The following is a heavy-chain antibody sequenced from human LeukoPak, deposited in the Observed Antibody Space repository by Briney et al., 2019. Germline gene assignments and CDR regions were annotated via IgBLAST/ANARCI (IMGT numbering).Heavy chain of an antibody. J-gene: IGHJ4*02. D-gene: IGHD6-19*01. CDR1: GFTFTSYA. CDR2: ISYDGINK. Sequence: PGRSLRLSCADSGFTFTSYAMHWVRQAPGKGLEWVAVISYDGINKYYADSVKGRFTISRDNSKNTLYLQMNSLRPEDTAVYYCAGSPRSGWYWFDYWGQGTLVTVSS. V-gene: IGHV3-30*04. CDR3: AGSPRSGWYWFDY.